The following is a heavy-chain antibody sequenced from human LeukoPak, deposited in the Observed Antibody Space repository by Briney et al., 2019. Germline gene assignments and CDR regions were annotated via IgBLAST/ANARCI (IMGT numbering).Heavy chain of an antibody. Sequence: SETLSLTCTVSGGSISSYYWSWIRQPPGKGPEGIGYIYYSGSTNYNPSLKSRVTISVDTSKNQFSLKLSSVTAADTAVYYCARVGGFEYSSSSGWWFDPWGQGTLVTVSS. J-gene: IGHJ5*02. CDR1: GGSISSYY. CDR2: IYYSGST. CDR3: ARVGGFEYSSSSGWWFDP. V-gene: IGHV4-59*01. D-gene: IGHD6-6*01.